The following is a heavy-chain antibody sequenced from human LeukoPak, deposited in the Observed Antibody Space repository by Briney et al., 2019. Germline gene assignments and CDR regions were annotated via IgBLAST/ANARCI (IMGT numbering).Heavy chain of an antibody. CDR3: ARGPKRQGYYYVGYFQH. V-gene: IGHV3-48*03. D-gene: IGHD3-22*01. Sequence: PGGSLRLSCAASGFTFSSYEMNWVRQAPGKGLEWVSYISSSGSTIYYADSVKGRFTISRDNAKNSLYLQMNSLRAEDTAVYYCARGPKRQGYYYVGYFQHWGQGTLVTVSS. CDR1: GFTFSSYE. J-gene: IGHJ1*01. CDR2: ISSSGSTI.